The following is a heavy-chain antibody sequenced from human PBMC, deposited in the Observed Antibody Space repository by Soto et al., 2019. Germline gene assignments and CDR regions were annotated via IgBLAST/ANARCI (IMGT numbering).Heavy chain of an antibody. CDR3: AREGIFGVYAFDI. Sequence: ASVKVSCKASGYTFTGYYMHWVRQAPGQGLEWMGWINPSSGGTNYAQKFQGWVTMTRDTSISTAYMELSRLRSDDTAVYYCAREGIFGVYAFDIWGQGTMVTVSS. CDR1: GYTFTGYY. J-gene: IGHJ3*02. V-gene: IGHV1-2*04. CDR2: INPSSGGT. D-gene: IGHD3-3*01.